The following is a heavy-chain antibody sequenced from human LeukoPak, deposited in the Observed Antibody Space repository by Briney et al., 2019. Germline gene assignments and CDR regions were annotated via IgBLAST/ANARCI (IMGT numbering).Heavy chain of an antibody. J-gene: IGHJ4*02. CDR2: INHSGST. V-gene: IGHV4-34*01. D-gene: IGHD3-22*01. Sequence: SETLSLTCAVYGGSFSGYYWSWIRQPPGKGLEWIGEINHSGSTNYNPSLKSRVTISVDTSKNEFSLKLSSVTAADTAAYHCAGRKITMMRFSYFDYWGQGTLVTVSS. CDR3: AGRKITMMRFSYFDY. CDR1: GGSFSGYY.